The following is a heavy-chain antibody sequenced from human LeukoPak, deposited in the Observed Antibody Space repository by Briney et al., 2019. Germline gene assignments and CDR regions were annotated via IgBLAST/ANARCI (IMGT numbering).Heavy chain of an antibody. V-gene: IGHV3-23*01. CDR1: GFTFGSYA. CDR3: AKLFGYGMDV. D-gene: IGHD3-3*01. Sequence: GGSLRLSCAASGFTFGSYAMTWVRQSPGKGLEWVSSISESGGSTSYADSVKGRFTISRDNSQKTLYLQMNGLRAEDTAIYYCAKLFGYGMDVWGQGTTVTVSS. J-gene: IGHJ6*02. CDR2: ISESGGST.